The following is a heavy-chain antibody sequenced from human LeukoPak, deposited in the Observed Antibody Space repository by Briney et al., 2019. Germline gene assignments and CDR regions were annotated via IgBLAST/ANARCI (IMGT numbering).Heavy chain of an antibody. J-gene: IGHJ3*02. Sequence: KPGGSLRLSCAASGFTFSNAWMSWVRQAPGKGLEWVGRIKSKTDGGTTDYAAPVKGRFTISRDDSKNTLYLQMNSLKTEDTAVYYCTTAPRVLLSIGPDAFDIWGHGTMVTVSS. D-gene: IGHD3-10*01. CDR3: TTAPRVLLSIGPDAFDI. CDR2: IKSKTDGGTT. CDR1: GFTFSNAW. V-gene: IGHV3-15*01.